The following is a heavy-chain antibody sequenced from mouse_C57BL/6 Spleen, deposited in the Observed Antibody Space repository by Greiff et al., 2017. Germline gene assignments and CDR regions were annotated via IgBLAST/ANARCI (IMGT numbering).Heavy chain of an antibody. CDR2: IDPANGNT. Sequence: VQLQQSVAELVRPGASVKLSCTASGFNIKNTYMHWVKQRPEQGLEWIGRIDPANGNTKYAPKFQGKATITADTSSNTAYLQLSSLTSENTAIYYCARRVITAVVATDYWGQGTTLTVSS. CDR1: GFNIKNTY. CDR3: ARRVITAVVATDY. V-gene: IGHV14-3*01. J-gene: IGHJ2*01. D-gene: IGHD1-1*01.